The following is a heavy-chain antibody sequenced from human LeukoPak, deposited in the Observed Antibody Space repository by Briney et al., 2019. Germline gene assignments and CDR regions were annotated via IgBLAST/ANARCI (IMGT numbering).Heavy chain of an antibody. D-gene: IGHD6-19*01. Sequence: SQTLSFTCAISGDSVSSKSATWNWIRQSPSRGLEWLGKTYYRSKWYNDSAVSVTSRITISPDTSKNQFSLQLNSVTPEDTAVYYCARDPRVSAGWQFDYWGQGTLVTVSS. CDR2: TYYRSKWYN. V-gene: IGHV6-1*01. CDR3: ARDPRVSAGWQFDY. CDR1: GDSVSSKSAT. J-gene: IGHJ4*02.